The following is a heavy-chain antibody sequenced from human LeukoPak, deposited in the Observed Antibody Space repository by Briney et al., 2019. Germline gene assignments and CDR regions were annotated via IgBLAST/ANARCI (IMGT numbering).Heavy chain of an antibody. J-gene: IGHJ6*03. V-gene: IGHV1-8*03. CDR3: ASLKEDDYYYYYMDV. CDR2: MNPNSGNT. Sequence: ASVKVSCKASGYTFTSYDINWVRQATGQGLEWMGWMNPNSGNTGYAQKFQGRVTITRNTSISTAYMELSSLRSEDTAVYYCASLKEDDYYYYYMDVWGKGTTVTVSS. CDR1: GYTFTSYD.